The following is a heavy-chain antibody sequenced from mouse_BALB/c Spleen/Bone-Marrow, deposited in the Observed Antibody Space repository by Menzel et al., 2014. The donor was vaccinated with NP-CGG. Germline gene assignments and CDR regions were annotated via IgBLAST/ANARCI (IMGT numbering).Heavy chain of an antibody. CDR3: ARRGYYGSYAY. Sequence: EVKLVESGGGLVQPGGSLKLSCAASGFDFSRYWMSWVRQAPGKGLEWIGEINPDSSTINYTPSLKDKFIISSDNAKNTLFLQMSKVRAEDTAFYYGARRGYYGSYAYWGQGTLVTVSA. CDR2: INPDSSTI. D-gene: IGHD1-1*01. V-gene: IGHV4-1*02. CDR1: GFDFSRYW. J-gene: IGHJ3*01.